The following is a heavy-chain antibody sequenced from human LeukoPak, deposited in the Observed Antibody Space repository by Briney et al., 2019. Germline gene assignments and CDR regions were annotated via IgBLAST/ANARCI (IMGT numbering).Heavy chain of an antibody. CDR3: ARESPPSGSYSPWFDP. J-gene: IGHJ5*02. D-gene: IGHD1-26*01. V-gene: IGHV4-59*01. Sequence: SETLSLTCTVSGGSISSYYWSWIRQPPGKGLEWIGYIYYSGSTNYNPSLKSRVTISVDTSKNQFSLKLSSVTAADTAVYYCARESPPSGSYSPWFDPWGQGTLVTVSS. CDR1: GGSISSYY. CDR2: IYYSGST.